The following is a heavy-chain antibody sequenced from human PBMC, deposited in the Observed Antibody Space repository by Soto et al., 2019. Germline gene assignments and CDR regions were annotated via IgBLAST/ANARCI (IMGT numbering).Heavy chain of an antibody. CDR3: ARYGTDCLPRVLYFDVLQPAEFDY. CDR2: ISAYNGNK. D-gene: IGHD3-9*01. CDR1: GYTFTSYG. J-gene: IGHJ4*02. Sequence: QVQLVQSGAEVKKPGASVKVSCKASGYTFTSYGISWVRQAPGQGLEWMGWISAYNGNKNYAQQLQGRVTMTTDTSTSTASMELRSLRSDDKAVYYCARYGTDCLPRVLYFDVLQPAEFDYWGEGTLLTVSS. V-gene: IGHV1-18*01.